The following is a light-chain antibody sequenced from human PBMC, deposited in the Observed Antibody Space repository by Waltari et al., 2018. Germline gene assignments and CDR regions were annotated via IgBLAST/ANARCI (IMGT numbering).Light chain of an antibody. V-gene: IGKV4-1*01. CDR2: WAS. CDR1: QSVLYSSNNKNY. J-gene: IGKJ1*01. CDR3: QQYYGTPRT. Sequence: DFVMTQSPDCLAVSLGERATINCKSSQSVLYSSNNKNYLAWYQQKQGQPPKLLFYWASTRESGVPDRFSASGSGTDFTLTISSLQAEDVAFYYCQQYYGTPRTFGQGTKVEIK.